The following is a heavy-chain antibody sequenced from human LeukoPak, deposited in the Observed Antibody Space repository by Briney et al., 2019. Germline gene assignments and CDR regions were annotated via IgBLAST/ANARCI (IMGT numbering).Heavy chain of an antibody. CDR3: ARVGAAYQDSNY. D-gene: IGHD1-26*01. CDR1: GYTFTGYY. Sequence: ASVKVSCKASGYTFTGYYMHWVRQAPGQGLEWMGWINPNSGGTNYAQKFQGRVTMTRDTSISTAYMELSRLRPDDTAVYFCARVGAAYQDSNYWGQGTLVTVSS. J-gene: IGHJ4*02. V-gene: IGHV1-2*02. CDR2: INPNSGGT.